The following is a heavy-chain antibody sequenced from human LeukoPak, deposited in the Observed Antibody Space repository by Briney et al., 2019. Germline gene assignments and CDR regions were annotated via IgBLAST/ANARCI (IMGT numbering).Heavy chain of an antibody. CDR3: ARDNTYMFDY. CDR2: INTDGRTT. D-gene: IGHD2-2*02. CDR1: GFSFSSYW. J-gene: IGHJ4*02. V-gene: IGHV3-74*01. Sequence: GGSLRLPCAASGFSFSSYWMNWVRQAPGKGLVWVAHINTDGRTTTYADSVKGRFTVARDNAKNTLYLEMNRLRAEDTAVYYCARDNTYMFDYWGQGTQVTVSS.